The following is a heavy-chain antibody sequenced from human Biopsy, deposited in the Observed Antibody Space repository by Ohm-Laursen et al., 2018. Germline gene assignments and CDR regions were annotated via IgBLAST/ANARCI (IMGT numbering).Heavy chain of an antibody. Sequence: SVKVSCKSSGYTFTGYHVHWVRQAPGQGLEWMGWINAKTGDTNYAQKFQGRVTMTRDTSISTAYVDLSSLRSDDTAVYYCTRGGYYYDSLAYYYWLDPWGQGTLVTVSS. V-gene: IGHV1-2*02. D-gene: IGHD3-22*01. J-gene: IGHJ5*02. CDR1: GYTFTGYH. CDR3: TRGGYYYDSLAYYYWLDP. CDR2: INAKTGDT.